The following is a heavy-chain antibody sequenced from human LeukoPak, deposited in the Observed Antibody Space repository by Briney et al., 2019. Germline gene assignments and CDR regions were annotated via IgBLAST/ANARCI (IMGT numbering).Heavy chain of an antibody. V-gene: IGHV4-39*07. CDR2: IYYSGST. J-gene: IGHJ4*02. CDR1: GGSISSSSYY. Sequence: SETLSLTCTVSGGSISSSSYYWGWIRQPPGKGLEWIGSIYYSGSTYYNPSLKSRVTISVDTSKDQFSLKLSSVTAADAAVYYCARESPGGGSGWYSDYWGQGTLVTVSS. CDR3: ARESPGGGSGWYSDY. D-gene: IGHD6-19*01.